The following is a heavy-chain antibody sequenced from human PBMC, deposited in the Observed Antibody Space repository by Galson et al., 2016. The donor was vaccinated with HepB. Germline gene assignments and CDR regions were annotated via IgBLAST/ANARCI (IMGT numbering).Heavy chain of an antibody. D-gene: IGHD1-1*01. CDR2: IEPTDSNT. Sequence: QSGAEVTKPGESLRLSCKASGYSFTSYWIHWVRQMPGKGLEWMGAIEPTDSNTNYSTSFQGHVTLPADKSVNTAYLQWSNLKASDTATYYCARAYNWDDEDSGLDVWGQGTSVTVSS. CDR3: ARAYNWDDEDSGLDV. V-gene: IGHV5-10-1*01. CDR1: GYSFTSYW. J-gene: IGHJ6*02.